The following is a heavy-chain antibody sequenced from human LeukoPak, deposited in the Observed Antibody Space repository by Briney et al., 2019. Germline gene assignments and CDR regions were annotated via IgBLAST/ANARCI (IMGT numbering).Heavy chain of an antibody. CDR1: GHTLTELS. CDR3: ATVYCSSTSCYPFDY. Sequence: ASVKVSCKVSGHTLTELSMHWVRQAPGKGLEWMGGFDLEDGETIYAQKFQGRVTMTEDTSTDTAYMELSSLRSEDTAVYYCATVYCSSTSCYPFDYWGQGTLVTVSS. CDR2: FDLEDGET. D-gene: IGHD2-2*01. V-gene: IGHV1-24*01. J-gene: IGHJ4*02.